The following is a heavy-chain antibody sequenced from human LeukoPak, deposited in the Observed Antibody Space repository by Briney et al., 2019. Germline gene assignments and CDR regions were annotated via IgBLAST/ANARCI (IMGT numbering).Heavy chain of an antibody. Sequence: ASVKVSCKASGYTFTGYYIHWVRQAPGQGLEWMGWINPNSGATNYAQKFQGRVIMTRDTSINTAYMEVRRLRSDDTAVYYCARDAQFIVVVPAAKLNYMDVWGNGTTVTVSS. CDR3: ARDAQFIVVVPAAKLNYMDV. J-gene: IGHJ6*03. V-gene: IGHV1-2*02. CDR2: INPNSGAT. D-gene: IGHD2-2*01. CDR1: GYTFTGYY.